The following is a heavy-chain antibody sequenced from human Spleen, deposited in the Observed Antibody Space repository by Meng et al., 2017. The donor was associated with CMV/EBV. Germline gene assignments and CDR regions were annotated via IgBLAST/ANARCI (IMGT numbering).Heavy chain of an antibody. J-gene: IGHJ6*02. D-gene: IGHD5-12*01. CDR1: GYTFNSYH. CDR2: INPSYGST. CDR3: ARDLEESGYIYGMDV. Sequence: ASVKVSCKASGYTFNSYHMHWVRQAPGQGLEWMGIINPSYGSTTYAQKFQGRVTMTRDTSTSTAYMELSSLRSEDTAVYYCARDLEESGYIYGMDVWGQGTTVTVSS. V-gene: IGHV1-46*02.